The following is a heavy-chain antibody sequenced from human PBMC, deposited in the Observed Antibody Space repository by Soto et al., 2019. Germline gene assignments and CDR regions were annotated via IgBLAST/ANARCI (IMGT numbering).Heavy chain of an antibody. CDR1: GYTFTSYA. D-gene: IGHD1-1*01. V-gene: IGHV1-3*01. CDR2: INAGNGNT. CDR3: ATWTSRHYYYGMDV. Sequence: QVQLVQSGAEVKKPGASVKVSCKAYGYTFTSYAMHWVRQAPGQRLEWMGWINAGNGNTKYSQKFQGRVTITRDTSASTAYMELSSLRSEDTAVYYCATWTSRHYYYGMDVWGQGTTVTVSS. J-gene: IGHJ6*02.